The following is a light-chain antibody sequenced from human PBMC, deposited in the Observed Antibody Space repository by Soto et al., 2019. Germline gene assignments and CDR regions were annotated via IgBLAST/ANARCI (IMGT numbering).Light chain of an antibody. CDR1: SSDVGGYDY. Sequence: QSVLTQPPSASGSPGQSVTISCTGTSSDVGGYDYVSWYQQHPGKAPKFMIYEVSKRPSGVPDRFSGSKSGNTASLTVSGLQAEDEADYYCSSYAVSNSLVFGGGTKLTVL. CDR3: SSYAVSNSLV. V-gene: IGLV2-8*01. CDR2: EVS. J-gene: IGLJ2*01.